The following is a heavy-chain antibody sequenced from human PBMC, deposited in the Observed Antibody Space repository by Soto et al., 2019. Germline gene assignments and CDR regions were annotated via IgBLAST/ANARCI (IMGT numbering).Heavy chain of an antibody. CDR1: GGTFSTSA. V-gene: IGHV1-69*12. Sequence: QVQLVQSGAEVKKPGSSVKVSCKASGGTFSTSAISWVRQAPGQGLEWVGGIMPVFATPDYAQKFQGRVTITADEPTTTAYLELTSLRTDDTAVYYCARDKARQQLGGNYYYILDVWGQGTAITVSS. D-gene: IGHD3-3*02. CDR2: IMPVFATP. CDR3: ARDKARQQLGGNYYYILDV. J-gene: IGHJ6*02.